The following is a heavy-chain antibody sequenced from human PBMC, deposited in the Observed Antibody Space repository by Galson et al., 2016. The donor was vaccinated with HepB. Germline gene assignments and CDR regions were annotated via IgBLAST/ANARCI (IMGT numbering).Heavy chain of an antibody. CDR1: GFALSSYG. Sequence: SLRLSCAVSGFALSSYGMHWLRQAPGKGAEWVADISFDGGKQHSAAAAQGRFTISRDNTKTVLYLHMSSLRAEDTAVYYCARDSRSAKPPYYYDYWGQGTLITVSS. CDR2: ISFDGGKQ. CDR3: ARDSRSAKPPYYYDY. V-gene: IGHV3-30*12. D-gene: IGHD6-6*01. J-gene: IGHJ4*01.